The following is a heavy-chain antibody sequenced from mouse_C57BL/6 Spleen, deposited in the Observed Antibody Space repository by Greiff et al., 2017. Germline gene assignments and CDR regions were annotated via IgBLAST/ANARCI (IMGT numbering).Heavy chain of an antibody. J-gene: IGHJ2*01. V-gene: IGHV1-55*01. CDR1: GYTFTSSW. CDR2: IYPGSGST. CDR3: AREAAHSVNFDY. Sequence: QVQLQQPGAELVKPGASVKMSCKASGYTFTSSWITWVKQRPGPGLEWIGDIYPGSGSTNYNEKFKSKATLTVDTSSSTAYMQLSSLTSEDYAVYFCAREAAHSVNFDYWGQGTTLTVSS. D-gene: IGHD6-1*01.